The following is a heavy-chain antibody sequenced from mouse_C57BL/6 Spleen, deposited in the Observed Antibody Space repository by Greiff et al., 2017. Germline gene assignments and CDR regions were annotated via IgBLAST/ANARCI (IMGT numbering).Heavy chain of an antibody. CDR2: INYDGSST. V-gene: IGHV5-16*01. Sequence: EVKLMESEGGLVQPGSSMKLSCTASGFTFSDYYMAWVRQVPEKGLEWVANINYDGSSTYYLDSLKSRFIISRDNAKNILYLQMSSLKSEDTATYYCARDGYSYAMDYWGQGTSVTVSS. D-gene: IGHD2-3*01. CDR3: ARDGYSYAMDY. J-gene: IGHJ4*01. CDR1: GFTFSDYY.